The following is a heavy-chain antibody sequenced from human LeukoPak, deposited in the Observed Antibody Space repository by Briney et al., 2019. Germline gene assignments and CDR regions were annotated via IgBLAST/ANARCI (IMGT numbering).Heavy chain of an antibody. CDR1: GGSISSGGYS. CDR2: IYHSGST. CDR3: AREGYCSGGSCDNWFDP. D-gene: IGHD2-15*01. J-gene: IGHJ5*02. Sequence: SETLSLTCAVSGGSISSGGYSWSWIRQPPGKGLEWIGYIYHSGSTYYNPSLKSRVTISVDRSKNQFSLNLSSVTAADTAVYYCAREGYCSGGSCDNWFDPRGQGTLVTVSS. V-gene: IGHV4-30-2*01.